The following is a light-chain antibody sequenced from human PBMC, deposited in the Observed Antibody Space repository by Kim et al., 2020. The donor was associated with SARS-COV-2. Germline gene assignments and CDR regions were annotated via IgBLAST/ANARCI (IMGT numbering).Light chain of an antibody. J-gene: IGLJ1*01. CDR3: QQHPFV. CDR2: DVI. CDR1: SGDGGIYKY. V-gene: IGLV2-14*03. Sequence: QSALTQPASVSGSPGQSITVSCTAPSGDGGIYKYVSWFRPPPRNAPKVMICDVIHRPSGFSNRFSGSKSGNTASLAISGLQAEDETNYYKQQHPFVFGTGTKVTVL.